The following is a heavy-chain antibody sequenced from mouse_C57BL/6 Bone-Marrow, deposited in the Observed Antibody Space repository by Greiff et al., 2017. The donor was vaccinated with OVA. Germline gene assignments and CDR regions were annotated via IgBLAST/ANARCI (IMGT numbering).Heavy chain of an antibody. CDR1: GFTFTDYY. D-gene: IGHD1-1*01. CDR3: AREGYYYSNWYFDV. V-gene: IGHV1-36*01. Sequence: LVESGPVLVKPGPSVKISCQASGFTFTDYYMHWVKQSHGKSLEWIGLVYPYNGGTSYNQKFKGKATLTVDTSSSTAYMELNSLTSEDSAVYYCAREGYYYSNWYFDVWGTGTTVTVSS. J-gene: IGHJ1*03. CDR2: VYPYNGGT.